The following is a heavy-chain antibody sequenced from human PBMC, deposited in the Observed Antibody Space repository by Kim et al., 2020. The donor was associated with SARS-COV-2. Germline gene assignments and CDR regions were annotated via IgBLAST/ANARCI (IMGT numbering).Heavy chain of an antibody. CDR2: ISGSGGST. CDR1: GFTFSSYA. D-gene: IGHD1-26*01. Sequence: GGSLRLSCAASGFTFSSYAMSWVRQAPGKGLEWVSAISGSGGSTYYADSVKGRFTISRDNSKNTLYLQMNSLRAGDTAVYYCAKDRRDSGSYDVAFDIWGQGTMVTVSS. J-gene: IGHJ3*02. CDR3: AKDRRDSGSYDVAFDI. V-gene: IGHV3-23*01.